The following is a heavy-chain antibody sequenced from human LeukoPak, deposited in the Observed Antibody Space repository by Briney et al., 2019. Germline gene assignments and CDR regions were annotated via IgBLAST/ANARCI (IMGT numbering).Heavy chain of an antibody. CDR1: GGTFSSYA. CDR3: ARDRYGSGSYYTTYFDY. CDR2: IIPILGIA. D-gene: IGHD3-10*01. J-gene: IGHJ4*02. Sequence: SVKVSCKASGGTFSSYAISWVRQAPGQGLEWMGRIIPILGIANYAQKFQGRDTITADKSTSTAYMELSSLRSEDTAVYYCARDRYGSGSYYTTYFDYWGQGTLVTVSS. V-gene: IGHV1-69*04.